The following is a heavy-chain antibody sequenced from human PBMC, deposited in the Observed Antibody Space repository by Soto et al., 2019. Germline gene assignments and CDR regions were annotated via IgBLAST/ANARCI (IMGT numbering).Heavy chain of an antibody. V-gene: IGHV1-3*01. CDR3: ARGTYYYDSSGYYWDYYYGMDV. CDR1: GYTFTSYA. J-gene: IGHJ6*02. D-gene: IGHD3-22*01. CDR2: INAGNGNT. Sequence: ASVKVSCKASGYTFTSYAMHWVRQAPGQRLEWMGWINAGNGNTKYSQKFQGRVTITRDTSASTAYMELSSLRSEDTAVYYCARGTYYYDSSGYYWDYYYGMDVWG.